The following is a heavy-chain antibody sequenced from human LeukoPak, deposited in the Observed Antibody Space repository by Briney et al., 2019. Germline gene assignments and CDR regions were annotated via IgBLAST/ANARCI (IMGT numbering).Heavy chain of an antibody. CDR1: GFIFSSYW. V-gene: IGHV3-7*01. Sequence: GGSLRLSCEVSGFIFSSYWMSWVRQAPGKGLEWVGNINREGSERNHGDSVNGRFTIPRDNAENSLYLQMNSLRAEDTAVYYCARIIGAFGTYRYDSWGQGTLVTVSS. D-gene: IGHD3-16*02. CDR3: ARIIGAFGTYRYDS. CDR2: INREGSER. J-gene: IGHJ4*02.